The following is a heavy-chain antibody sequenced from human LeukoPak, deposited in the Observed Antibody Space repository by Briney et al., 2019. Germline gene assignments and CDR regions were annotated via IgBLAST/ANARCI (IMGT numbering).Heavy chain of an antibody. D-gene: IGHD3-22*01. J-gene: IGHJ4*02. Sequence: GGSLRLSCAASGFTFSSYAMSWVRQAPGKGLEWVSAISGSGGSTYYADSVKGRFTISRDNSKNTLYLQMNSLRAEDTAVYYCAKGLELDYYDSSGYYPTPLDYWGQGTLVTVSS. CDR1: GFTFSSYA. CDR2: ISGSGGST. CDR3: AKGLELDYYDSSGYYPTPLDY. V-gene: IGHV3-23*01.